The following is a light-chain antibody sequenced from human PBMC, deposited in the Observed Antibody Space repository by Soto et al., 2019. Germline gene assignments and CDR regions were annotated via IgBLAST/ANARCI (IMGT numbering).Light chain of an antibody. CDR2: DVS. J-gene: IGLJ1*01. Sequence: QSVLTQPASVSGSPGQSITISCTGTSSDVGGYNYVSWYQHHPGKAPKLIIYDVSNRPSGVSIRFSASKSDNTASLTISGLQPEDEADYHYSSYTTSNTRQIVXGTGTKVTVL. CDR1: SSDVGGYNY. V-gene: IGLV2-14*03. CDR3: SSYTTSNTRQIV.